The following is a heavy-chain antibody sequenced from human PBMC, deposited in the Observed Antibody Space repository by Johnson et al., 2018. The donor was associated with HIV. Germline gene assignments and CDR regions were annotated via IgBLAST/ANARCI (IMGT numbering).Heavy chain of an antibody. CDR2: ISSSGSTI. CDR1: GFTFSNYA. J-gene: IGHJ3*02. V-gene: IGHV3-48*01. D-gene: IGHD2/OR15-2a*01. CDR3: ARQVLTVDAFDM. Sequence: VPLVESGGGVVPPGGSLRLSCAASGFTFSNYAMHWVRQAPGKGLEWVSYISSSGSTIYYADSVKGRFSISRDNAKNSLLLQMNNLRAGDTAVYWCARQVLTVDAFDMWGQGTKVIVSS.